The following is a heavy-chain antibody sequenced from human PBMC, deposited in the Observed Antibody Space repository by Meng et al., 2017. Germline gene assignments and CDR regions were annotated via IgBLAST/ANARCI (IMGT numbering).Heavy chain of an antibody. V-gene: IGHV1-8*03. Sequence: ASVKVSCKASGYTFTSYDINWVRQATGQGLEWMGWMNPNSGNTGYAQKFQGRVTITRNTSISTAYMELSSLRSEDTAVCYCARGVYDSSGYIPFDYWGQGTLVTVSS. CDR2: MNPNSGNT. D-gene: IGHD3-22*01. CDR1: GYTFTSYD. J-gene: IGHJ4*02. CDR3: ARGVYDSSGYIPFDY.